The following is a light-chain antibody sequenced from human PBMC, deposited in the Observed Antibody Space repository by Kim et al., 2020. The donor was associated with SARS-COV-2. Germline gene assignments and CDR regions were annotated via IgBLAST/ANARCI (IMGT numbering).Light chain of an antibody. CDR1: SSDVGGYNS. J-gene: IGLJ1*01. Sequence: QSVLTQPPSASGSPGQSVTISCTGTSSDVGGYNSVSWYQQHPGKAPRLLIYEVSRRPSGVPDRFSGSKSGNTASLTVSGLQAEDDADYYCSSYGGSDSIVFGTGTKVTVL. V-gene: IGLV2-8*01. CDR2: EVS. CDR3: SSYGGSDSIV.